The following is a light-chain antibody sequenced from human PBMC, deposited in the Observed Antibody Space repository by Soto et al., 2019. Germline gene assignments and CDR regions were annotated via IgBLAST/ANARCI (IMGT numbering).Light chain of an antibody. V-gene: IGKV3-20*01. CDR3: QQYGGSPRT. CDR2: GAS. Sequence: EIVLTQSPGTLSLSPGEGATLSCRASQSISSNFLAWYQQKRGQAPRLLIHGASNRATGIPDRFSGSGSGTDFTLTITRLEPAEFAVYYCQQYGGSPRTFGQGTKVEVK. J-gene: IGKJ1*01. CDR1: QSISSNF.